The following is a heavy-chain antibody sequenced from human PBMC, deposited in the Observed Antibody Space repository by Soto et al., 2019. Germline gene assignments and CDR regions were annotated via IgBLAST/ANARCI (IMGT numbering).Heavy chain of an antibody. J-gene: IGHJ4*02. CDR1: CGSISSYY. V-gene: IGHV4-59*08. CDR3: ARRYGYSFDY. CDR2: IYYSGST. Sequence: PSDTLSLTCTVSCGSISSYYGSWIRQPPGKGLEWIGYIYYSGSTNYNPSLKSRVTISVDTSKNQFSLKLSSVTAADTAVYYCARRYGYSFDYWGQGTLVTVSS. D-gene: IGHD1-1*01.